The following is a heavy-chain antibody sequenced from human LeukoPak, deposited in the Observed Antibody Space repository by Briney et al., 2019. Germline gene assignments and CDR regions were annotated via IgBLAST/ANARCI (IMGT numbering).Heavy chain of an antibody. CDR2: IYPGDSDT. CDR3: ARILSGYCSGGSCYSRTYYFDY. CDR1: GYIFTSYW. Sequence: GESLKISCKGSGYIFTSYWIGWVRQMPGKGLEWMGIIYPGDSDTRYSPSFQGQVTISADKSISTAYLQWSSLKASDTAMYYCARILSGYCSGGSCYSRTYYFDYWGQGTLVTVSS. V-gene: IGHV5-51*01. J-gene: IGHJ4*02. D-gene: IGHD2-15*01.